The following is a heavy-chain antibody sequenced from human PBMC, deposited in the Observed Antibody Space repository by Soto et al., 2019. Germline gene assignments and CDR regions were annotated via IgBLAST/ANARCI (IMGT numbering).Heavy chain of an antibody. V-gene: IGHV4-59*01. CDR1: GGSISSYY. Sequence: PSEPLSLTCTVSGGSISSYYWSWIRQPPGKGLEWIGYIYYSGSTNYNPSLKSRVTISVDTSKNQFSLKLSSVTAADTAVYYCARSNSSSSGLSRHYGMDGWGQGTTVTVYS. J-gene: IGHJ6*02. D-gene: IGHD6-6*01. CDR2: IYYSGST. CDR3: ARSNSSSSGLSRHYGMDG.